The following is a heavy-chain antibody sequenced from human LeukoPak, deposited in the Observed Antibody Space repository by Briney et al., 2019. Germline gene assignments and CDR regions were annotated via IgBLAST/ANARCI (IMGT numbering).Heavy chain of an antibody. CDR2: ISGSGGST. J-gene: IGHJ4*02. V-gene: IGHV3-23*01. CDR3: AKEATACSGGRCHFDY. Sequence: GGSLRLSCAASGFTFSSYAMSWVRQAPGKGLEWVSAISGSGGSTYYADSVEGRFTVSRDNSKNTLYLQMNSLRAEDTAVYYCAKEATACSGGRCHFDYWGQGTLVTVSS. CDR1: GFTFSSYA. D-gene: IGHD2-15*01.